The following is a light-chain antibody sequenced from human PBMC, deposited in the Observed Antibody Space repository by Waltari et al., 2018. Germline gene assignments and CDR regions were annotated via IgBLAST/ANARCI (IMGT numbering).Light chain of an antibody. J-gene: IGKJ2*01. V-gene: IGKV2-28*01. CDR3: MQALQTRNT. Sequence: DIVMTQSPLSLPVTPGEPASIPCRSSQSLLHSNGYNYLYWYLQKPGQSPQLLIYLGSNRASGVPDRFSGSGSGTDFTLKISRVEAEDVGVYYCMQALQTRNTFGQGTKLEIK. CDR1: QSLLHSNGYNY. CDR2: LGS.